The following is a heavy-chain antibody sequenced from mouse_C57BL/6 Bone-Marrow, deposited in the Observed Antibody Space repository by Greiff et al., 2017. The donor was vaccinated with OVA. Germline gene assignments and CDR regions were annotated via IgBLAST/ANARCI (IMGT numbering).Heavy chain of an antibody. CDR2: IDPSDSYT. V-gene: IGHV1-50*01. J-gene: IGHJ2*01. Sequence: QVHVKQPGAELVKPGASVKLSCKASGYTFTSYWMQWVKQRPGQGLEWIGEIDPSDSYTNYNQKFKGKATLTVDTSSSTAYMQLSSLTSEDSAVYYCAREGDWGQGTTLTVSS. CDR3: AREGD. CDR1: GYTFTSYW.